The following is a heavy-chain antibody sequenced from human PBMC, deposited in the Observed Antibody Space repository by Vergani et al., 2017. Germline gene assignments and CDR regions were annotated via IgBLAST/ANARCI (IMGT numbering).Heavy chain of an antibody. J-gene: IGHJ4*02. Sequence: EVQLLESGGGLVQPGGSLRLSCAASGFTFSSYAMSWVRQAPGKGLEWVSAISGSGGSTYYADSVKGRFTISRDNSKNTLYLQMNSLRAEDTAVYYCAKDRLVRFGELSPFDYWGQGTLVTVSS. CDR1: GFTFSSYA. D-gene: IGHD3-10*01. CDR2: ISGSGGST. V-gene: IGHV3-23*01. CDR3: AKDRLVRFGELSPFDY.